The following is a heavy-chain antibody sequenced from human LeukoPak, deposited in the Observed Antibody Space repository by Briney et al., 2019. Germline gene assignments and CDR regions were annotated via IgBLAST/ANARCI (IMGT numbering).Heavy chain of an antibody. J-gene: IGHJ4*02. CDR3: ARSGIVGATAGVFDY. CDR2: INPRGGST. Sequence: ASVKVSCKASGYTFTGYYMHWVRQAPGQGLEWMGIINPRGGSTSYAQKFQGRVTMTRDTSTSTVYMELSSLRSEDTAVYYCARSGIVGATAGVFDYWGQGTLVTVSS. CDR1: GYTFTGYY. D-gene: IGHD1-26*01. V-gene: IGHV1-46*01.